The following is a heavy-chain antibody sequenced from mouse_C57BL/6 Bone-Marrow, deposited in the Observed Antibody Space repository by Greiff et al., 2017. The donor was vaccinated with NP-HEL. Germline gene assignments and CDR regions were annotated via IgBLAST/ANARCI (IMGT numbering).Heavy chain of an antibody. CDR1: GFNIKDDY. D-gene: IGHD1-1*01. CDR3: TTGGSSPYAMDY. J-gene: IGHJ4*01. V-gene: IGHV14-4*01. CDR2: IDPENGDT. Sequence: EVQLQQSGAELVRPGASVKLSCTVSGFNIKDDYMHWVKQRPEQGLEWIGWIDPENGDTEYASKFQGKATITADTSSNTDYLQLSSLTSEDTAVYYGTTGGSSPYAMDYWGQGTSATVSS.